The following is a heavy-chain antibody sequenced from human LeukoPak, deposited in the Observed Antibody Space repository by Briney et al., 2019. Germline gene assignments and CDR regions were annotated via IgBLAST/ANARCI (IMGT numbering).Heavy chain of an antibody. CDR3: ARQDRGYSYAWGWFDP. CDR2: IYYSGST. J-gene: IGHJ5*02. D-gene: IGHD5-18*01. Sequence: PSETLSLTCTASGGSISSSSYYWGWIRQPPGKGLEWIGSIYYSGSTYYNPSLKSRVTISVDTSKNQFSLKLSSVTAADTAVYYCARQDRGYSYAWGWFDPWGQGTLVTVSS. V-gene: IGHV4-39*01. CDR1: GGSISSSSYY.